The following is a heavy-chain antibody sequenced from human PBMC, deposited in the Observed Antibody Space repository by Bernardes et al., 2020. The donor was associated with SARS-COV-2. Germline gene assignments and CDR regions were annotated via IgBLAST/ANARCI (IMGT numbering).Heavy chain of an antibody. V-gene: IGHV1-18*01. Sequence: ASVKVSCKASGYTFTSYGISWVRQAPGQGLEWMGWISAYNGNTNYAQKLQGRVTMTTDTSTSTAYMELRSLRSDDTAVYYCARDAPWFSMVRGPNYYYYGMDVWGQGTTVTVSS. CDR2: ISAYNGNT. J-gene: IGHJ6*02. CDR1: GYTFTSYG. CDR3: ARDAPWFSMVRGPNYYYYGMDV. D-gene: IGHD3-10*01.